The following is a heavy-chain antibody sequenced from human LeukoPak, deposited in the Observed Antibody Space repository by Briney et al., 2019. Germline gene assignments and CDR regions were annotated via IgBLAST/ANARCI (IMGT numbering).Heavy chain of an antibody. CDR2: ITGSGGFT. CDR3: VRSLDY. V-gene: IGHV3-23*01. J-gene: IGHJ4*02. CDR1: GFPFSTYA. Sequence: GGSLRLSCAASGFPFSTYAMNWVRQAPGKGLEWVSVITGSGGFTQYADSVKGRFTISRDNSKNTVYLQMNSLRVEDTALYYCVRSLDYWGQGTLSPSP.